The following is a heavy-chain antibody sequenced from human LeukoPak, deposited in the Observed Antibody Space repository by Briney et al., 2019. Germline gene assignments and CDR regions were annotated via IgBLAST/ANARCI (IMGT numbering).Heavy chain of an antibody. CDR3: SRYDSDTGDFDP. J-gene: IGHJ5*02. Sequence: PSETLSLTCTVSGGSISGSTSYWGWIRQSPGKGLEWIGLLNYSGTTYYNPSFKSRVSISIDRPRTQFSLKLSSVTAADTAFYYCSRYDSDTGDFDPWGQGTLVTISS. D-gene: IGHD3-10*01. CDR2: LNYSGTT. CDR1: GGSISGSTSY. V-gene: IGHV4-39*07.